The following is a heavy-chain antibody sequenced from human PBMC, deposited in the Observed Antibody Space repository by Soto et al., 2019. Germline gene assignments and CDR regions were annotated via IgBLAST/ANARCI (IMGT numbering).Heavy chain of an antibody. CDR3: ARLQTGYDFWRGDSVTRYYGLDV. CDR1: GYTFTSYV. CDR2: ISAYNGNT. Sequence: ASVKVSCKASGYTFTSYVISWVLQAPGQGLERMGWISAYNGNTNYAQKLQGRVTMTTDTSTSTAYMELRSLRSDDTAVYYCARLQTGYDFWRGDSVTRYYGLDVCGQGTTATVS. J-gene: IGHJ6*02. D-gene: IGHD3-3*01. V-gene: IGHV1-18*04.